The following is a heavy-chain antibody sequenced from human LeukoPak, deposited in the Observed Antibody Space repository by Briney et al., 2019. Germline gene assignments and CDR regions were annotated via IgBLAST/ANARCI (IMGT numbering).Heavy chain of an antibody. V-gene: IGHV1-2*02. Sequence: GASVKVSCKASGYTFTGYYMHWVRQAPGQGLEWTGWINPNSGGTNYAQKFQGRVTMTRDTSISTAYMELSRLRSDDTAVYYCVRFSPRDPLDYWGQGTLVTVSS. CDR2: INPNSGGT. CDR3: VRFSPRDPLDY. CDR1: GYTFTGYY. J-gene: IGHJ4*02. D-gene: IGHD3-3*01.